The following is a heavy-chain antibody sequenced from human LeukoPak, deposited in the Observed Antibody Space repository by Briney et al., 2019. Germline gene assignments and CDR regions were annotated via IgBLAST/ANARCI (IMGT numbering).Heavy chain of an antibody. V-gene: IGHV1-2*02. CDR1: GYTFTGHY. J-gene: IGHJ5*02. CDR2: INPNSGGT. Sequence: ASVKVSCKASGYTFTGHYMHWVRQAPGQGLEWMGWINPNSGGTNYAQKFQGRVTMTRDTSISTAYMELSRLRSDDTAVYYCARGYYSDSSGYYAWGQGTLVTVSS. CDR3: ARGYYSDSSGYYA. D-gene: IGHD3-22*01.